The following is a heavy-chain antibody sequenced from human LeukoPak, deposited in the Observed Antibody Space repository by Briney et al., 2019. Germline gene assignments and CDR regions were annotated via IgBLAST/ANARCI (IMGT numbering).Heavy chain of an antibody. J-gene: IGHJ2*01. CDR3: ARVAGTKAWDAPDL. D-gene: IGHD1-7*01. Sequence: ASVKVSCKAFGYTFTSYAINWVRQATGQGLEWMGWMNPNSGNTGYAQKFQGRVTMTRNTSISTAYMELSSQRSEDTAVYYCARVAGTKAWDAPDLWGRGTLVTVSS. V-gene: IGHV1-8*01. CDR1: GYTFTSYA. CDR2: MNPNSGNT.